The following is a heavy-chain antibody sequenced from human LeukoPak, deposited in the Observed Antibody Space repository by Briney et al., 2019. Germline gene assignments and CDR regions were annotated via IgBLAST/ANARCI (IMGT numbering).Heavy chain of an antibody. CDR2: INPSGGST. CDR1: GYTFTSYY. J-gene: IGHJ4*02. Sequence: ASVKVSCKASGYTFTSYYMHWVRQAPGQGLEGMGIINPSGGSTSYAQKLQGRVTMTRDTSTSTVYMELSSLRSEDAAVYYCARDLYPGRYCYGHTFDYWGQGTLVTVSS. V-gene: IGHV1-46*01. D-gene: IGHD5-18*01. CDR3: ARDLYPGRYCYGHTFDY.